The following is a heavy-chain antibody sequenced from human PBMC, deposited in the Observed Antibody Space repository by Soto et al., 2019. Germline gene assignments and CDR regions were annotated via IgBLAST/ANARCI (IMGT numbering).Heavy chain of an antibody. CDR3: ARDVSSIYGMDV. CDR2: INAGNGNT. CDR1: GYTFTSYA. Sequence: GASVKVSCKASGYTFTSYAMHWVRQAPGQRLEWMGWINAGNGNTKYSQKFQGRVTITRDTSASTAYMELSSLRSEDTAVYYCARDVSSIYGMDVWGQGTTVTVSS. J-gene: IGHJ6*02. V-gene: IGHV1-3*01. D-gene: IGHD2-8*01.